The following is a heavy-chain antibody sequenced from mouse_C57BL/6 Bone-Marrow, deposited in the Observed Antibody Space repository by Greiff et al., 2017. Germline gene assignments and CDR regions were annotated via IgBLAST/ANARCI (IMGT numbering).Heavy chain of an antibody. CDR1: GYTFTDYY. Sequence: VQLKESGPVLVKPGASVKMSCKASGYTFTDYYMNWVKQSHGKSLEWIGVVNPYNGGTSYNQKFKGKATLTVDKSSSTAYMELNSLTSEDSAVYYCARRRGLGLRRGSWFAYWGQGTLVTVSA. CDR2: VNPYNGGT. D-gene: IGHD2-4*01. V-gene: IGHV1-19*01. CDR3: ARRRGLGLRRGSWFAY. J-gene: IGHJ3*01.